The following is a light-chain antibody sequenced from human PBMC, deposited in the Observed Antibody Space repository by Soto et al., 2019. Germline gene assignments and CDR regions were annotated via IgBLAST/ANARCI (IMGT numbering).Light chain of an antibody. CDR2: SNN. CDR3: AAWDDSLNGLV. Sequence: QSVLTQPPSASGTPGQRVTIFCSGTSPNIGSNTVNWYQQLPGTAPKLLIYSNNQRPSGVPDRFSGSKSGTSASLAISGLQSEDEADYYCAAWDDSLNGLVFGGGTKVTVL. V-gene: IGLV1-44*01. CDR1: SPNIGSNT. J-gene: IGLJ2*01.